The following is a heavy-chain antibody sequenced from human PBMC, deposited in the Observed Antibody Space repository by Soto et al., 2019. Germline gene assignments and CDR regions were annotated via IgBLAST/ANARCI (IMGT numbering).Heavy chain of an antibody. CDR2: ISYDGSNT. Sequence: GGSLRLSCVASGFTFSSYGMHWVRQAPGKGLEWVAIISYDGSNTYYADSVKGRFTISRDNSKNTLYLQMNSLRAEDTSVYYCAKEGGLSGSYYISSSYYFDYWGQGTLVTAPQ. CDR1: GFTFSSYG. D-gene: IGHD1-26*01. CDR3: AKEGGLSGSYYISSSYYFDY. V-gene: IGHV3-30*18. J-gene: IGHJ4*02.